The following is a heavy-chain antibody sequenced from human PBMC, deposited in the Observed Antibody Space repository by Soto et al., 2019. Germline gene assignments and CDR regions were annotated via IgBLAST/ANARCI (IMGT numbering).Heavy chain of an antibody. J-gene: IGHJ4*02. V-gene: IGHV4-30-2*01. CDR1: GGSISSGGYS. CDR3: ARQVHDYGDPYYFDY. Sequence: LSLTCAVSGGSISSGGYSWSWIRQPPGKGLEWIGYIYHSGSTYYNPSLKSRVTISVDRSKNQFSLKLSSVTAADTAVYYCARQVHDYGDPYYFDYWGQGTLVTVSS. CDR2: IYHSGST. D-gene: IGHD4-17*01.